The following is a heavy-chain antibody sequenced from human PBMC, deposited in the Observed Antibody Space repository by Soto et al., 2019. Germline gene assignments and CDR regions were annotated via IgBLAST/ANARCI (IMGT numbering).Heavy chain of an antibody. V-gene: IGHV3-23*01. CDR2: ISGSGGST. J-gene: IGHJ6*03. CDR3: AKANRDANYYYYYMDI. CDR1: GFTFSSYA. D-gene: IGHD2-2*01. Sequence: GGSLRLSCAASGFTFSSYAMSWVRQAPGKGLEWVSAISGSGGSTYYADSVKGRFTISRDNSKNTLYLQMNSLRAEDTAVYYCAKANRDANYYYYYMDIWGKGTTVTVS.